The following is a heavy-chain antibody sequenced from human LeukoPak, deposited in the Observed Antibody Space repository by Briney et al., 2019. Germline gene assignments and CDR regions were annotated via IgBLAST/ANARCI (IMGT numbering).Heavy chain of an antibody. CDR2: IYPGDSDT. Sequence: KIGESLKISCKGSGYSFTSYWIGWVRQMPGKGLEWMGIIYPGDSDTRYSPSFQGQVTISADKSISTAYLQWSSLKASDTAMYYCARSIFGYCSGGSCDGPSWFDPWGQGTLVTVSS. CDR3: ARSIFGYCSGGSCDGPSWFDP. CDR1: GYSFTSYW. D-gene: IGHD2-15*01. J-gene: IGHJ5*02. V-gene: IGHV5-51*01.